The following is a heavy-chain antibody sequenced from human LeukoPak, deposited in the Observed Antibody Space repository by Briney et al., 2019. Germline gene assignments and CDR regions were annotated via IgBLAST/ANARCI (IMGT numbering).Heavy chain of an antibody. Sequence: PSETLSLTCTVSGGSISSYYWSWIRQPPGKGLEWIGSIYYSGSTYYNPSLKSRVTISVDTSKNQFSLKLSSVTAADTAVYYCARHRHYYGSGSYPNWFDPWGQGTLVTVSS. CDR3: ARHRHYYGSGSYPNWFDP. D-gene: IGHD3-10*01. CDR2: IYYSGST. CDR1: GGSISSYY. J-gene: IGHJ5*02. V-gene: IGHV4-59*05.